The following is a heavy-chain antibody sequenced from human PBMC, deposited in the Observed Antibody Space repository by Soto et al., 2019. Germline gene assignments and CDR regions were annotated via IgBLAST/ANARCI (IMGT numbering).Heavy chain of an antibody. CDR1: GFTFSSYG. J-gene: IGHJ6*02. D-gene: IGHD1-26*01. CDR3: AKDIMRRGRGAPLGGMDV. V-gene: IGHV3-30*18. Sequence: QVQLVESGGGVVQPGRSLRLSCAASGFTFSSYGMHWVRQAPGKGLEWVAVISYDGDNKYYADSVKGRFTISRDNSKNTLYLQMNSLRAEDTAVYYCAKDIMRRGRGAPLGGMDVWGQGTTVTVSS. CDR2: ISYDGDNK.